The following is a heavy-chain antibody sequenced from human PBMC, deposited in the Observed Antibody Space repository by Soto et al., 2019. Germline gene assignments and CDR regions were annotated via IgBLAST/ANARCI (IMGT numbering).Heavy chain of an antibody. Sequence: SETLSLTCTVSGGSISSYYWSWIRQPPGKGLEWIGYIYYSGSTNYNPSLKSRVTISVDTSKNQFSLKLSSVTAADTAVYYCARGLAAAGHYYYGMDVWGQVTTVTVSS. V-gene: IGHV4-59*01. CDR2: IYYSGST. CDR1: GGSISSYY. D-gene: IGHD6-13*01. J-gene: IGHJ6*02. CDR3: ARGLAAAGHYYYGMDV.